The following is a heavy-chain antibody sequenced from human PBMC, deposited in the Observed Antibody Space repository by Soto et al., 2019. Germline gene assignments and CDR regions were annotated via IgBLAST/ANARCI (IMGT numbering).Heavy chain of an antibody. J-gene: IGHJ6*02. V-gene: IGHV5-10-1*01. CDR2: IDPSDSYT. D-gene: IGHD3-22*01. Sequence: GESLKISCKGSGYSFTSYWISWVRQMPGKGLEWMGRIDPSDSYTNYSPSFQGHVTISADKSISTAYLQWSSLKASDTAMYYCATSAPGKHSSGYYLSRSGMDVWGQGTMVTVSS. CDR1: GYSFTSYW. CDR3: ATSAPGKHSSGYYLSRSGMDV.